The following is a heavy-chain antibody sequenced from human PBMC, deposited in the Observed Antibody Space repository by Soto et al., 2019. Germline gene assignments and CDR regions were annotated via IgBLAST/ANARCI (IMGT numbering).Heavy chain of an antibody. CDR3: ARETLTLFGGVRDIVYYGMAG. CDR2: IGTSETIR. D-gene: IGHD3-3*01. V-gene: IGHV3-48*03. J-gene: IGHJ6*02. Sequence: VGSLRLSCAASVFTFSSYEMNCVRHFPGKWLQWVSYIGTSETIRYYADSVKGRFTISRDNAKNSLYLQMNSLRAEDTAIYYCARETLTLFGGVRDIVYYGMAGWGPGTTVTVS. CDR1: VFTFSSYE.